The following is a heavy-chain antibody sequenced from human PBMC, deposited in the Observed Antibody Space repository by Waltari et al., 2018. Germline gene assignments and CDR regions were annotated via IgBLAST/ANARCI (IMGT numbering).Heavy chain of an antibody. CDR3: ARDAPGITIFGVVTDAFDI. D-gene: IGHD3-3*01. V-gene: IGHV1-18*01. Sequence: QVQLVQSGAEVKKPGASVKVSCKASGYTFTIDGISWVRQAPGQGLEWMGWISAYNGNTNYAQKLQGRVTMTTDTSTSTAYMELRSLRSDDTAVYYCARDAPGITIFGVVTDAFDIWGQGTMVTVSS. J-gene: IGHJ3*02. CDR2: ISAYNGNT. CDR1: GYTFTIDG.